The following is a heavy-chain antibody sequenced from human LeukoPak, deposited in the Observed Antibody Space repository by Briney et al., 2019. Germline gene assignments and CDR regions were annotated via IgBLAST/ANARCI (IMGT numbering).Heavy chain of an antibody. D-gene: IGHD5-12*01. Sequence: SETLSLTCTVSGGSISSYYWSWIRQPPGKGLEWIGYIYYSGSTNYNPSLKSRVTISVDTSKNQFSLKLSSVTAAGTAVYYCASHRDIVANFDYWGQGTLVTVSS. J-gene: IGHJ4*02. CDR1: GGSISSYY. CDR3: ASHRDIVANFDY. V-gene: IGHV4-59*01. CDR2: IYYSGST.